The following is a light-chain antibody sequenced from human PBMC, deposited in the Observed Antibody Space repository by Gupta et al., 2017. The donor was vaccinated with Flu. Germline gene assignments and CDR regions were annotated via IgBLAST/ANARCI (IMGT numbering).Light chain of an antibody. V-gene: IGKV4-1*01. CDR3: QQQHTGYT. J-gene: IGKJ2*01. CDR2: WAS. Sequence: DIVVTQSPDPLAVSLGERATINCRSSQSLLYTSNNKNYLTWYQQKPGQPPKLLIYWASTRESGVPDRFSGPGSGTDFTLTISSLQAEDVAVYYCQQQHTGYTFGQGTKLEIK. CDR1: QSLLYTSNNKNY.